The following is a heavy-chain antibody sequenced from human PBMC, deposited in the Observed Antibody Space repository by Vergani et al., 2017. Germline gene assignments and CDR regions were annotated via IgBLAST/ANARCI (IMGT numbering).Heavy chain of an antibody. CDR3: AASSGYYLIDY. J-gene: IGHJ4*02. CDR2: ITPFNGNT. CDR1: GYTFTYRY. Sequence: QMQLVQSGAEVKKTGSSVTVSCKASGYTFTYRYLHWVRQAPGQALEWMGWITPFNGNTNYAQKFQDRVTITRDRSMSTAYMELSSLRSEDTAMYYCAASSGYYLIDYWGQGTLVTVSS. V-gene: IGHV1-45*02. D-gene: IGHD3-22*01.